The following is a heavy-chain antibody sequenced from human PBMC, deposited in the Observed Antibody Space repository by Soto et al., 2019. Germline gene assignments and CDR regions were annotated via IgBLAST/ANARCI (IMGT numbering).Heavy chain of an antibody. Sequence: SQTLSLTCAISGDSVSSNSATWNWIRQSPSRGLEWLGRTYYRSKWYNDYAISVKSRITINPDTSKNQFSLQLNSVIPEDTAVYYCGRAHLGTDRYILEPFDPWGQGTQVTVSS. CDR2: TYYRSKWYN. V-gene: IGHV6-1*01. CDR3: GRAHLGTDRYILEPFDP. J-gene: IGHJ5*02. D-gene: IGHD1-1*01. CDR1: GDSVSSNSAT.